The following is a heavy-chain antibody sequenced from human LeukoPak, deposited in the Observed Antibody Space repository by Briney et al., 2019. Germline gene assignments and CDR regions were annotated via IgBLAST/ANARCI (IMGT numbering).Heavy chain of an antibody. J-gene: IGHJ3*02. Sequence: GGSLRLSCAASGFTFSTYTLNRVRQAPGKGLEWVSCISSSSSSIYYADSVKGRFTISRDNAKNSVYLQMNSLRAEDTAVYYCAREAGEAFDIWGQGTMVTVSS. CDR3: AREAGEAFDI. V-gene: IGHV3-21*01. CDR2: ISSSSSSI. CDR1: GFTFSTYT. D-gene: IGHD3-10*01.